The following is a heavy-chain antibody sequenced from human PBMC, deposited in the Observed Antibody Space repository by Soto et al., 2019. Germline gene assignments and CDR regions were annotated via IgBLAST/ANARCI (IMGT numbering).Heavy chain of an antibody. D-gene: IGHD6-13*01. CDR1: GGSISNDDYY. CDR2: IYYSGST. V-gene: IGHV4-30-4*01. J-gene: IGHJ4*01. Sequence: SETLSLTCTVSGGSISNDDYYWSWTRQPPGKGLEWIGYIYYSGSTYYNPSLKSRITISVDTSKNQFSLKLSSVTAADTAVYYCARTDYSSSWRKVNYFDYRGHGTLVTVSS. CDR3: ARTDYSSSWRKVNYFDY.